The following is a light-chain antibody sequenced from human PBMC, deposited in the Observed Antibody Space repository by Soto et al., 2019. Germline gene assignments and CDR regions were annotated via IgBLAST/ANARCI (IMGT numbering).Light chain of an antibody. CDR1: SSDVGAYNY. J-gene: IGLJ2*01. Sequence: QSVLTQPASVSGSPGQSITISCTGTSSDVGAYNYGSWYQQHPGKAPKLMIFEVTNRPSGISTRFSGSKSGYTASLTISGLQPEDEADYYCSSYTSDSTFLVFGGGTKVTVL. V-gene: IGLV2-14*01. CDR2: EVT. CDR3: SSYTSDSTFLV.